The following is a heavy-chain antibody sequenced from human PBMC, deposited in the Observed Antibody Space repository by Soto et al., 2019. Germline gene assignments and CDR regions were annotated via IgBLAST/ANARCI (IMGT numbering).Heavy chain of an antibody. D-gene: IGHD5-18*01. CDR3: ARHPSIQLWPDYYYYYMDV. J-gene: IGHJ6*03. V-gene: IGHV1-69*02. CDR1: GGTFSSYT. CDR2: IIPILGIA. Sequence: SVKVSCKASGGTFSSYTISWVRQAPGQGLEWMGRIIPILGIANYAQKFQGRVTITADKSTSTAYMELSSLRSEDTAVYYCARHPSIQLWPDYYYYYMDVWGKGTTVPVSS.